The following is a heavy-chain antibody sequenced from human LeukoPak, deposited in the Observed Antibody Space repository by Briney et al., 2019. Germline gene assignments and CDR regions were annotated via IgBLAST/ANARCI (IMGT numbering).Heavy chain of an antibody. CDR2: IYNSGRT. V-gene: IGHV4-59*01. D-gene: IGHD1-14*01. CDR3: ARGRIIGP. Sequence: SETLSLTCTVPGGSLSSYSWKWIRQPPGKGLEWVGCIYNSGRTNYNPSLKSRVTISVDTSKNQFSLKLSSVTAADTAIYYCARGRIIGPWGQGTLVTVSS. J-gene: IGHJ4*02. CDR1: GGSLSSYS.